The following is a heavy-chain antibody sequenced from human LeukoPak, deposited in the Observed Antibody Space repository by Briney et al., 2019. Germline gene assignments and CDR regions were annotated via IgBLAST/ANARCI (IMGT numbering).Heavy chain of an antibody. D-gene: IGHD4-17*01. J-gene: IGHJ4*02. CDR2: INWDGGSA. V-gene: IGHV3-43D*03. CDR1: GFTFDNYA. CDR3: AKDFRTVTTRGPLDS. Sequence: PGGSLRLSCAASGFTFDNYAMHWVRQAPGKGLEWVSLINWDGGSAYYADSVKGRFTISRDNSKNSLFLQMHSLRVEDTALYYCAKDFRTVTTRGPLDSWGQGTLVTVSS.